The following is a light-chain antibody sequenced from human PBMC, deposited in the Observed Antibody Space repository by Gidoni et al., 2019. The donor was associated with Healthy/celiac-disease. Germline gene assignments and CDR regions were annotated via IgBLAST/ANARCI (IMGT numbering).Light chain of an antibody. CDR1: SLRSYY. CDR2: GKN. V-gene: IGLV3-19*01. CDR3: NSRDSSGKHFWV. J-gene: IGLJ3*02. Sequence: SSELTQDPAVSVALGQTVRITCQGDSLRSYYASWYQQKPGKAPVLVIYGKNNRPSGIPDRFSGSSSGNTASLTITGAQAEDEADYYCNSRDSSGKHFWVFGGGTKLTVL.